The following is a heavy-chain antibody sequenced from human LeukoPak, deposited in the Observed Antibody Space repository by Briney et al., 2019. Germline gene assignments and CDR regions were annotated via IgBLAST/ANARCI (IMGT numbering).Heavy chain of an antibody. J-gene: IGHJ4*02. CDR1: GYTLTSYG. V-gene: IGHV1-18*01. Sequence: ASAKVSRKASGYTLTSYGFSWVRQAPGQGLEWMGWINAYNGNTNYAQKLQGRVTMTTDTSTSTAYMELRSLRFDDTAVYYCARRQGTTLSFDYWGQGTLVTVSS. CDR3: ARRQGTTLSFDY. D-gene: IGHD1-1*01. CDR2: INAYNGNT.